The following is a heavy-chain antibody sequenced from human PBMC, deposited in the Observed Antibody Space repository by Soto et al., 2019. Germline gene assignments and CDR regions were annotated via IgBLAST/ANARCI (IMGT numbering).Heavy chain of an antibody. CDR1: GGSFSGYY. Sequence: SETLSLTCAVYGGSFSGYYCSFSRHPPWKWLEWIVEINHSGSTNYNPSLKSRVTISVDTSKNQFSLKLSSVTAADTAVYYCARAEGRDTAMVPSNYWGQGTLVTVSS. D-gene: IGHD5-18*01. V-gene: IGHV4-34*01. J-gene: IGHJ4*02. CDR3: ARAEGRDTAMVPSNY. CDR2: INHSGST.